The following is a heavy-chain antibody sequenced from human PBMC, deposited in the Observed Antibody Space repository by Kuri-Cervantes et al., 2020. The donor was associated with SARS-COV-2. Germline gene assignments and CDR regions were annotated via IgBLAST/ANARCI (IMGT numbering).Heavy chain of an antibody. CDR3: ARGFGELFVPDYYHYMDV. D-gene: IGHD3-10*01. V-gene: IGHV4-59*12. CDR1: GGSISSYY. Sequence: SATLSLTCTVSGGSISSYYWSWIRQSPGKGLEWIGYMYYSGSTKYNPSLKSRVTISIDRSKATFSLTLRSVTAADTAVYFCARGFGELFVPDYYHYMDVWGKGTSVTVSS. CDR2: MYYSGST. J-gene: IGHJ6*03.